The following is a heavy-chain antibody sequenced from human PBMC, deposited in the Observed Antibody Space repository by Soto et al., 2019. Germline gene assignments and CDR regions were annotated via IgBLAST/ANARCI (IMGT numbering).Heavy chain of an antibody. CDR1: GFTFSSYS. V-gene: IGHV3-21*01. J-gene: IGHJ4*02. CDR3: ATYSNSSFGYFDY. CDR2: ISSSSSYI. Sequence: PGGSLRLSCAASGFTFSSYSMNWVRQAPGKGLEWVSSISSSSSYIYYADSVKGRFTISRDNAKNSLYLQMNSLRAEDTAVYYCATYSNSSFGYFDYWGQGTLVTVSS. D-gene: IGHD6-6*01.